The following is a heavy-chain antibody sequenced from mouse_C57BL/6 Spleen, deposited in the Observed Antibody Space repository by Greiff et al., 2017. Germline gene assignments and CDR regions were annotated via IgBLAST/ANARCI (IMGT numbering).Heavy chain of an antibody. J-gene: IGHJ2*01. D-gene: IGHD4-1*01. V-gene: IGHV5-16*01. Sequence: EVKLVESEGGLVQPGSSMKLSCTASGFTFSDYYMAWVRQVPEKGLEWVANINYDGSSTYYLDSLKSRFIISRDNAKNILYLQMSSLKSEDTATYYCARETGRSDYFDYRGQGTTLTVSS. CDR3: ARETGRSDYFDY. CDR1: GFTFSDYY. CDR2: INYDGSST.